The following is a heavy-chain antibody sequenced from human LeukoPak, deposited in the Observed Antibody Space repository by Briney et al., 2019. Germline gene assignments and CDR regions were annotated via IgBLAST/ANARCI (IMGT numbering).Heavy chain of an antibody. J-gene: IGHJ5*02. CDR1: GGSISSSGFY. V-gene: IGHV4-39*01. CDR2: INYSGRT. CDR3: ARQDDNDHGDPNLFDP. D-gene: IGHD4-17*01. Sequence: SKTLSLTCTVSGGSISSSGFYWGWIRQPPGKGLECIGTINYSGRTFYSSSLRSRVTISVDTSKNQFSLKLSSVTAADTAVYYCARQDDNDHGDPNLFDPWGQGTLVTVSS.